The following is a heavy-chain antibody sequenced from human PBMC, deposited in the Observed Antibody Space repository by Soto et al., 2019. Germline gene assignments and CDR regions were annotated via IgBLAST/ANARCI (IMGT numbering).Heavy chain of an antibody. V-gene: IGHV1-18*01. Sequence: ASVKVSCKASGYTFTSYGISWVRQAPGEGLEWMGWISAYNGNTNYAQKLQGRVTMTTDTSTSTAYMELRSLRSDDTAVYYCARWGRGAAADYYYYYGMDVWGQGTTVTV. CDR1: GYTFTSYG. CDR3: ARWGRGAAADYYYYYGMDV. J-gene: IGHJ6*02. D-gene: IGHD6-13*01. CDR2: ISAYNGNT.